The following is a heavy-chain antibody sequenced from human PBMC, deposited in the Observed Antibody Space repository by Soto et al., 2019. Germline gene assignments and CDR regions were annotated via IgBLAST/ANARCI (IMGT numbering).Heavy chain of an antibody. CDR2: IWYDGSNK. J-gene: IGHJ6*02. CDR3: AREWKDILTGSHYYYYYGMDV. D-gene: IGHD3-9*01. CDR1: GFTFSSYG. Sequence: GGSLRLSCAASGFTFSSYGMHWVRQAPGKGLEWVAVIWYDGSNKYYADSVKGRFTISRDNSKNTLYLQMNSLRAEDTAVYYCAREWKDILTGSHYYYYYGMDVWGQGTTVTVSS. V-gene: IGHV3-33*01.